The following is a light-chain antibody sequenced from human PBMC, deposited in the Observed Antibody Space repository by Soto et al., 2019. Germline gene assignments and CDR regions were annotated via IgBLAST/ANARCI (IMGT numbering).Light chain of an antibody. CDR2: GTS. CDR3: QHYAESSIT. CDR1: QSVTSSY. J-gene: IGKJ5*01. Sequence: EIVLTQSPGTLSLSPGERATLSCRASQSVTSSYLAWYQQKPGQAPRLLMYGTSSRATGIPDRFSGSGSGTDFTLTITRLEPEDFVVYYCQHYAESSITFGQGTRLEIK. V-gene: IGKV3-20*01.